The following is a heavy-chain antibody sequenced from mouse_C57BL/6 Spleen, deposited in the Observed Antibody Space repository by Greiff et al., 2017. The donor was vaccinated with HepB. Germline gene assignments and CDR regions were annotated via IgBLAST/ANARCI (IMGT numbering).Heavy chain of an antibody. CDR1: GYSITSGYY. J-gene: IGHJ2*01. CDR3: ARRGVFDY. Sequence: EVQLQESGPGLVKPSQSLSLTCSVTGYSITSGYYWNWIRQFPGNKLEWMGYISYDGSNNYNPSLKNRISITRDTSKNQFFLKLTSVTTEDTATYYCARRGVFDYWGQGTTLTVSS. V-gene: IGHV3-6*01. CDR2: ISYDGSN.